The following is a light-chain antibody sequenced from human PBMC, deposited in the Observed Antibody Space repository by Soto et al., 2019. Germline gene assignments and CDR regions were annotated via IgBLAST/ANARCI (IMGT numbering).Light chain of an antibody. J-gene: IGKJ2*01. CDR1: QSVSSY. V-gene: IGKV3-11*01. CDR2: DAS. Sequence: EIVLTQSPATLSLSPGERATLSCRASQSVSSYLAWYQQKPGQAPRLLIYDASNGATGIPARFSGSGSGTDFTLTINNLEPEDFAVYYCQQRSKWPGTFGQGTKLEIK. CDR3: QQRSKWPGT.